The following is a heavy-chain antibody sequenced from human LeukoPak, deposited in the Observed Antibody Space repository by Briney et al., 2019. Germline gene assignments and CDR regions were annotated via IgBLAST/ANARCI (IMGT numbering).Heavy chain of an antibody. V-gene: IGHV3-33*01. CDR2: IWYDGSTK. CDR1: GFTFSSYG. CDR3: ARDSRPIPGDY. Sequence: GGSLRLSCAASGFTFSSYGMHWVRQAPGKGLEWVAVIWYDGSTKYYADSVKGRFTISRDNSKNTLYLQMSSLRAEDTAVYYCARDSRPIPGDYWGQGTLVTVSS. J-gene: IGHJ4*02. D-gene: IGHD2-21*01.